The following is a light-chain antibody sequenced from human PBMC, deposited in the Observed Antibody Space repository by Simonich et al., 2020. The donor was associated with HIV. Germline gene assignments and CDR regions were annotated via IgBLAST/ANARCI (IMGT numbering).Light chain of an antibody. CDR1: QSVSTY. CDR2: DAS. V-gene: IGKV3-11*01. CDR3: QQYNSWPT. J-gene: IGKJ4*01. Sequence: EVVLTQSPATLSLSPGERATLSCRASQSVSTYLAWYQQKPGQAPRLLIYDASNRATGIPARFSGSGSGTDFTLTISSLEPEDFAVYYCQQYNSWPTFGGGTRVEI.